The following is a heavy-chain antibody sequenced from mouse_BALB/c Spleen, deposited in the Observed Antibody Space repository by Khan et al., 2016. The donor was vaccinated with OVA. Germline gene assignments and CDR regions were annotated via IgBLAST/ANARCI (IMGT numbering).Heavy chain of an antibody. CDR1: GFTFSNFA. V-gene: IGHV5-9-3*01. CDR2: ISTGGHYT. CDR3: ARSLVDYHAMDY. J-gene: IGHJ4*01. D-gene: IGHD2-2*01. Sequence: EVELVESGGGLVKPGGSLKLSCSASGFTFSNFAMSWVRQTPERRLECVATISTGGHYTFYPDSVKDRFTISRDNAKNTLYLQMSSLRSEDTAMYYCARSLVDYHAMDYWGQGTSVTGSS.